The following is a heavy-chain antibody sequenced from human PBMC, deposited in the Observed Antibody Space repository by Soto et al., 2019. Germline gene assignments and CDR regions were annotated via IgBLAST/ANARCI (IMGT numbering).Heavy chain of an antibody. J-gene: IGHJ4*02. D-gene: IGHD2-2*01. Sequence: GASVKVSCKVSGYTLTELSMHWVRQAPGKGLEWMGGFDPEDGETIYAQKFQGRVTMTEDTSTDTAYMELSSLRSEDTAVYYCATAIPAARIYGYFDDWGQGTLVTVP. CDR2: FDPEDGET. V-gene: IGHV1-24*01. CDR3: ATAIPAARIYGYFDD. CDR1: GYTLTELS.